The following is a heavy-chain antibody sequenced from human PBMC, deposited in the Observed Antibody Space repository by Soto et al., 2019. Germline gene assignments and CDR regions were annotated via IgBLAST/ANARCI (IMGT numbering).Heavy chain of an antibody. D-gene: IGHD6-13*01. V-gene: IGHV5-10-1*01. CDR2: IDPSDSYT. CDR3: ARRATVAAAGGGMDV. Sequence: GESLKISCRGSGYIFTSYWIRWVRQIPGKGLEWMGRIDPSDSYTNYSPSFQGHVTISADKSISTAYLQWSSLKASDTAMYYCARRATVAAAGGGMDVWGQGTTVTVSS. CDR1: GYIFTSYW. J-gene: IGHJ6*02.